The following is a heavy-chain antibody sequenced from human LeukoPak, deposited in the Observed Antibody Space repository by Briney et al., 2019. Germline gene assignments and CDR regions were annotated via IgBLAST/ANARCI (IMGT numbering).Heavy chain of an antibody. Sequence: PSETLSLTCTVSGDSISSGDYYWSWIRQPPGKGLEWIGYIYYSGSTNYNPSLKSRVTISVDTSKNQFSLKLSSVTAADTAVYYCARGPPYDSSGYEGYWGQGTLVTVSS. J-gene: IGHJ4*02. CDR1: GDSISSGDYY. CDR2: IYYSGST. D-gene: IGHD3-22*01. V-gene: IGHV4-61*08. CDR3: ARGPPYDSSGYEGY.